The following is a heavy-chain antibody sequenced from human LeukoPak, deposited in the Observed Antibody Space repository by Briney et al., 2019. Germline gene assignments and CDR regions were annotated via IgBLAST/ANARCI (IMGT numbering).Heavy chain of an antibody. CDR3: ARAGGSIAAHIDY. Sequence: GSLRLSCAASGFTFSSYSMNWVRQAPGKGLEWVSSISSSSSYIYYADSVKGRFTISRDNAKNSLYLQMNSLRAEDTAVYYCARAGGSIAAHIDYWGQGILVTVSS. CDR2: ISSSSSYI. D-gene: IGHD6-6*01. J-gene: IGHJ4*02. V-gene: IGHV3-21*01. CDR1: GFTFSSYS.